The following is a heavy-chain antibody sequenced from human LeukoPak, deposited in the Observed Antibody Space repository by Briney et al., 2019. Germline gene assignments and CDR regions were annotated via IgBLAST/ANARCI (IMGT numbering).Heavy chain of an antibody. V-gene: IGHV3-74*01. D-gene: IGHD1-14*01. CDR1: GFTFGNSW. CDR2: INADGSTT. J-gene: IGHJ3*01. Sequence: GGSLRLSCAASGFTFGNSWVHWVRHAPGKGLVWVSLINADGSTTTYADSVKGRFTISRDNARNTVSLQMNSLTIEDTAVYYCVVVVEPPDSDGFDVWGQGTMTTVSS. CDR3: VVVVEPPDSDGFDV.